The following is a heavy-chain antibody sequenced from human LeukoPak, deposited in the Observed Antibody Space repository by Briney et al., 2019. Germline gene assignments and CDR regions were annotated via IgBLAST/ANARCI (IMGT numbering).Heavy chain of an antibody. Sequence: SETLSLTCTVSGYSISSGYYWGWIRQPPGKGLEWIGSIYHSGSTYYNPSLKSRVTISVDTSKNQFSLKLSSVTAADTAVYYCARSIALYYMDVWGKGTTVTVSS. CDR3: ARSIALYYMDV. CDR2: IYHSGST. CDR1: GYSISSGYY. J-gene: IGHJ6*03. V-gene: IGHV4-38-2*02. D-gene: IGHD6-6*01.